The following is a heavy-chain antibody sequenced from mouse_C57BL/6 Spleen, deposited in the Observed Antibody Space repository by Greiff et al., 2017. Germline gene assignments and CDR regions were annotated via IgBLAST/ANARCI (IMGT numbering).Heavy chain of an antibody. D-gene: IGHD2-5*01. CDR3: ASYYSNDEFAY. CDR2: INPYNGGT. J-gene: IGHJ3*01. CDR1: GYTFTDYY. V-gene: IGHV1-19*01. Sequence: EVQLQQSGPVLVKPGASVKMSCKASGYTFTDYYMNWVKQSHGKSLEWIGVINPYNGGTSYNQKFKGKATLTVDKSSSTAYMELNSLTSEDSAVYYCASYYSNDEFAYWGQGTLVTVSA.